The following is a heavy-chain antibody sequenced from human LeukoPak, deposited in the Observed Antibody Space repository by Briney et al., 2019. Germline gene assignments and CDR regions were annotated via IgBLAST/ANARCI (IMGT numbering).Heavy chain of an antibody. D-gene: IGHD6-13*01. CDR2: IYPGDSDT. V-gene: IGHV5-51*01. J-gene: IGHJ3*02. Sequence: GASLKISCKGSGSSFTSYWIGWVRQMPGKGLEWMGIIYPGDSDTRYSPSFQGQVTISADKSISTAYLQWSSLKASDTAMYYCARLLGAAAGTNAFDIWGQGTMVTVSS. CDR1: GSSFTSYW. CDR3: ARLLGAAAGTNAFDI.